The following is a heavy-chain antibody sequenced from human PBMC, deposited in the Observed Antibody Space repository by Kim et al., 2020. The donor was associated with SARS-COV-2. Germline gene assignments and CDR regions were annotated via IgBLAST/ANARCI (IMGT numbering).Heavy chain of an antibody. V-gene: IGHV3-7*01. CDR1: GFTFSSYW. CDR3: ARDKTPRLQWFGELYDY. Sequence: GGSLRLSCAASGFTFSSYWMSWVRQAPGKGLEWVANIKQDGGETYYVDSVKGRFTISRDNAKNSLYLQMNSLRAEDTAVYYCARDKTPRLQWFGELYDYWGQGTLVTVSS. CDR2: IKQDGGET. J-gene: IGHJ4*02. D-gene: IGHD3-10*01.